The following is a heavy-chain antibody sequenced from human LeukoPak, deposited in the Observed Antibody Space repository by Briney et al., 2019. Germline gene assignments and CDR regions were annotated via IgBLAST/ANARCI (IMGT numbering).Heavy chain of an antibody. J-gene: IGHJ6*02. CDR3: AKDRGYSYGYEAYYGMDV. V-gene: IGHV3-30*18. D-gene: IGHD5-18*01. CDR2: ISYDGSNK. Sequence: GGSLRLSCAASGFTFSSYGMHWVRQAPGKGLEWVAVISYDGSNKHYADSVKGRFTISRDNSKNTLYLQMNSLRAEDTAVYYCAKDRGYSYGYEAYYGMDVWGQGTTVTVSS. CDR1: GFTFSSYG.